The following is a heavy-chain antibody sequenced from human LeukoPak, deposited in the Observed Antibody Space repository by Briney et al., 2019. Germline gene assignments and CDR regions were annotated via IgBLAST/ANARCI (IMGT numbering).Heavy chain of an antibody. V-gene: IGHV4-61*08. CDR1: GASVSSGGYY. CDR2: IYYSGST. CDR3: ARRGGSGRSFDY. D-gene: IGHD3-10*01. J-gene: IGHJ4*02. Sequence: PSETLSLTCTVSGASVSSGGYYRSWLRQPPGKGLEWIGYIYYSGSTNYNPSLKSRVTISVDTSKSQFSLKVSSVTAADTAVYYCARRGGSGRSFDYWGQGTLVTVSS.